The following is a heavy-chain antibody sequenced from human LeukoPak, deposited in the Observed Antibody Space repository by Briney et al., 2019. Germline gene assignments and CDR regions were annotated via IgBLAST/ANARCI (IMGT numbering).Heavy chain of an antibody. CDR3: AKFHYGDYFSPLDY. V-gene: IGHV3-23*01. D-gene: IGHD4-17*01. J-gene: IGHJ4*02. CDR1: GFTFSSYA. Sequence: PGGSLRLSCAASGFTFSSYAMSWVRQAPGKGLEWVSAISGSGGSTYYADSVKGRFTISRDNSKNTLYLQMNSLRAEDTAVYYCAKFHYGDYFSPLDYWGQGTLVTVSS. CDR2: ISGSGGST.